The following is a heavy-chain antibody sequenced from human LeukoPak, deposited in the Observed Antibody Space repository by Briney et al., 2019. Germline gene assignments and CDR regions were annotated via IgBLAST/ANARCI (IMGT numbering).Heavy chain of an antibody. J-gene: IGHJ4*02. CDR2: ISGSVGST. D-gene: IGHD6-19*01. CDR1: GFTFSSYG. Sequence: PGGSLRLSCAASGFTFSSYGMSWVRQAPGKGLEWVSAISGSVGSTYYADSVKGRFTISRDNSKNTLYLQMNSLRAEDTAVYYCAKFEWEQWLVLQWGQGTLVTVSS. V-gene: IGHV3-23*01. CDR3: AKFEWEQWLVLQ.